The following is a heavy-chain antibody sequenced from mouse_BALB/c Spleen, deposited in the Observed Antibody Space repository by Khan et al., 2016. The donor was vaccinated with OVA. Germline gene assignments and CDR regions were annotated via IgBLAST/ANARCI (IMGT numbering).Heavy chain of an antibody. CDR3: ARNSYMYDLTY. Sequence: QVQLKESGPGLVQPSQSLSITCTVSGFSLNTYGIHWIRQSQGKGLEWLGVIRSGGSTDYNGALISRLNITKDNSKSQVFFKMNSLQADDTAKYYCARNSYMYDLTYWGQGTLVTVSA. V-gene: IGHV2-2*01. CDR1: GFSLNTYG. J-gene: IGHJ3*01. CDR2: IRSGGST. D-gene: IGHD2-14*01.